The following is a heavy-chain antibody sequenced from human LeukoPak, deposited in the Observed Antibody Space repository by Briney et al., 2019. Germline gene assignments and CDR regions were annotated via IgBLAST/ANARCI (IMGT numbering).Heavy chain of an antibody. CDR2: SNHSGNT. V-gene: IGHV4-34*01. J-gene: IGHJ6*03. D-gene: IGHD6-13*01. CDR3: ARTTEAHSWQTRYYSYYMDV. Sequence: PSETLSLTCAVYGGSFSGDYWSWIRQPPGKGLEWIGESNHSGNTNYNPSLKSRVTISVDTSKNQFSLKLRSVTAADTAVYYCARTTEAHSWQTRYYSYYMDVWGKGTTVTVSS. CDR1: GGSFSGDY.